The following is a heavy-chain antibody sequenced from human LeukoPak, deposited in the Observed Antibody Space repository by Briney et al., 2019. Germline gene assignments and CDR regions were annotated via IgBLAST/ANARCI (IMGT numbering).Heavy chain of an antibody. D-gene: IGHD6-13*01. CDR2: IYPADSST. Sequence: KHGESLKISCKASGYSFTTYWIGWVRQAPGKGLEWMGIIYPADSSTEYSPSFQGQVTISVDKSVNTAYLQWSRLKASDTAMYYCARHGQYSSTVGQGYYYYGMDVWGQGTTVTVSS. J-gene: IGHJ6*02. V-gene: IGHV5-51*01. CDR1: GYSFTTYW. CDR3: ARHGQYSSTVGQGYYYYGMDV.